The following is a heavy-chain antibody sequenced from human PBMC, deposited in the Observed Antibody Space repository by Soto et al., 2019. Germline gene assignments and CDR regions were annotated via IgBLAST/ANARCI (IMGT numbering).Heavy chain of an antibody. CDR1: GGSISSGDYY. Sequence: ASETLSLTCTVSGGSISSGDYYWSWIRQPPGKGLEWIGYIYYSGSTYYNPSLKSRVTISVDTSKNQFSLKLSSVTAADTAVYYCASIYGAGYSYGLYYFDYWGQGTLVTISS. D-gene: IGHD5-18*01. V-gene: IGHV4-30-4*01. CDR2: IYYSGST. CDR3: ASIYGAGYSYGLYYFDY. J-gene: IGHJ4*02.